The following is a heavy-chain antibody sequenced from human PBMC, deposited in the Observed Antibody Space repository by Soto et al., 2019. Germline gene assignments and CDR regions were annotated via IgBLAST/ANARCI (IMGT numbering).Heavy chain of an antibody. CDR2: IWYDGSNK. CDR1: GFTFSSYG. CDR3: ARDLWAWSGSRGAYGMDV. D-gene: IGHD3-3*01. J-gene: IGHJ6*02. V-gene: IGHV3-33*01. Sequence: GGSLRLSCAASGFTFSSYGMHWVRQAPGKGLEWVAVIWYDGSNKYYADSVKGRFTISRDNSKNTLYLQMNSLRAEDTAVYYCARDLWAWSGSRGAYGMDVWGQGTTVTVSS.